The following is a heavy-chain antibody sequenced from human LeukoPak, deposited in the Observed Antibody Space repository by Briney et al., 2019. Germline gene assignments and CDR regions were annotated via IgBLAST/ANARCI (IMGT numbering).Heavy chain of an antibody. CDR2: TYYKSKWYN. CDR3: ARARDYGDISFDY. J-gene: IGHJ4*02. Sequence: SQTLSLTCAISGDSVSSNSAAWNWIRQSPSRGLEWLGRTYYKSKWYNNYAVSVKSRISINPDTSKNQFSLQLNSVTPENTAVYFCARARDYGDISFDYWGQGTLVTVSS. D-gene: IGHD4-17*01. CDR1: GDSVSSNSAA. V-gene: IGHV6-1*01.